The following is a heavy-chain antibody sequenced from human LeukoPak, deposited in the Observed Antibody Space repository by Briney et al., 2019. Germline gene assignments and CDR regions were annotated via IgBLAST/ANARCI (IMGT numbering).Heavy chain of an antibody. D-gene: IGHD5-24*01. V-gene: IGHV3-30*02. J-gene: IGHJ3*02. CDR2: IQYDGNNE. CDR1: GFTFRRNN. Sequence: PGGSLRLSCAASGFTFRRNNMHWVRQAPGKGLEWVAFIQYDGNNEYYADSVKARFTVSRDNSKNTLYLQLNSLRVEDTAVYYCAKDSGHDGYAFDIWGQGTMVTVSS. CDR3: AKDSGHDGYAFDI.